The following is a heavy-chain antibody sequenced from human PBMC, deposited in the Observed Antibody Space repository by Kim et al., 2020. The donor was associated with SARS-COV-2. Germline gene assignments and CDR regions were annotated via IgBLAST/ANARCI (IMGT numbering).Heavy chain of an antibody. CDR1: GYSFSDHG. CDR2: ILHDGSTE. Sequence: GGSLRLSCAASGYSFSDHGMHWVRQAPGKGLEWVAVILHDGSTEYYADSVKGRFTISRDNSKNTLYLQMNSLRAEDTAVYYCAKDQGGFYYGSGSYNGM. CDR3: AKDQGGFYYGSGSYNGM. J-gene: IGHJ6*01. D-gene: IGHD3-10*01. V-gene: IGHV3-30*18.